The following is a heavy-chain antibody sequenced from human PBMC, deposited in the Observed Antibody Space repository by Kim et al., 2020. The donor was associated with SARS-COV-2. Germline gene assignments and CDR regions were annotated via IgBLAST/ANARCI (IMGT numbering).Heavy chain of an antibody. D-gene: IGHD6-13*01. CDR3: AKEWQRLVTPWFDP. J-gene: IGHJ5*02. Sequence: YADSVQGRFTIPRDNSKNTLYLQMNSLRAEDTSVYYCAKEWQRLVTPWFDPWGQGTRVTVSS. V-gene: IGHV3-23*01.